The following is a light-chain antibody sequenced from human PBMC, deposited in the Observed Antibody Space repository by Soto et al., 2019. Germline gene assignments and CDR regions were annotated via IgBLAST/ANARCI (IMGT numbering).Light chain of an antibody. CDR2: DAS. CDR1: QDISNN. Sequence: DIQMTQSPSSLSASVGDRVTITCQASQDISNNLHWYQVKPGKAPKLLIYDASNLETGGPSRFSGSGSGTDFTLTINSLEPEDVATYYCQQYDDLPRTFGQGTKLQVK. V-gene: IGKV1-33*01. J-gene: IGKJ2*01. CDR3: QQYDDLPRT.